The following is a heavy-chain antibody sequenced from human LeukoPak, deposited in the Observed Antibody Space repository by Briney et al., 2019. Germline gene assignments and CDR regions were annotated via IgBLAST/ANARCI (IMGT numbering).Heavy chain of an antibody. Sequence: SETLSLTCTVTGGSISSYYWSWIRQPTGKGLEGIGYIYYSGSTNYNPSLKSRVTISVDTSKNQFSLKLSSMTAADTAVYYCARAKPGAFFYYFDYWGQGTLVTVSS. V-gene: IGHV4-59*01. CDR2: IYYSGST. CDR1: GGSISSYY. J-gene: IGHJ4*02. D-gene: IGHD1-14*01. CDR3: ARAKPGAFFYYFDY.